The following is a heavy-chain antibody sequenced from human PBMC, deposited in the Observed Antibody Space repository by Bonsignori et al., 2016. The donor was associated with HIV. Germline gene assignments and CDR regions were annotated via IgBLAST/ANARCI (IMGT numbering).Heavy chain of an antibody. CDR2: INPNSAGT. Sequence: WVRQAPGQGLEWMGWINPNSAGTNYAQKFQGRVTMTRDPSINTGYMELSSLRSDDTAVYYCARGSSFPSIAAAGDNWYFDLWGRGTLVTVSS. D-gene: IGHD6-13*01. J-gene: IGHJ2*01. V-gene: IGHV1-2*02. CDR3: ARGSSFPSIAAAGDNWYFDL.